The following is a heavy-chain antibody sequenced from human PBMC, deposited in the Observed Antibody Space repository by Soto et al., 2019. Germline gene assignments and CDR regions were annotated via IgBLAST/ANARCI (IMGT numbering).Heavy chain of an antibody. Sequence: EVQLVESGGGLVQPGRSLRLSCAASGFTFDDYAMHWVRQAPGKGLEWVSGISWNSGSIGYADSVKGRFTISRDNAKNSLYLQMNSLRAEDTALYYCAKDIGERGSYYMDVWRKGTTVTVSS. V-gene: IGHV3-9*01. CDR1: GFTFDDYA. D-gene: IGHD3-10*01. J-gene: IGHJ6*03. CDR3: AKDIGERGSYYMDV. CDR2: ISWNSGSI.